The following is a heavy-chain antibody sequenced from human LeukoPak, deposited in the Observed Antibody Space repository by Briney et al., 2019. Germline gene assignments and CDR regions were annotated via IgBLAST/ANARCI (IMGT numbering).Heavy chain of an antibody. CDR3: ARGSYDSTWT. CDR1: GDSVSSNSAA. Sequence: SQTLSLTCAISGDSVSSNSAAWSWTRQSPSRGLEWLGRTYYRSKWYNDYAVSVKSRITINPDTSKNQFSLHLNSVTPEDTAIYYCARGSYDSTWTWGQGTLVTVSS. CDR2: TYYRSKWYN. J-gene: IGHJ4*02. D-gene: IGHD3-22*01. V-gene: IGHV6-1*01.